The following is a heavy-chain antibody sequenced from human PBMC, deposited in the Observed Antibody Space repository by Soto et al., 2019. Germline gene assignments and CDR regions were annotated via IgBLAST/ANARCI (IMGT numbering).Heavy chain of an antibody. V-gene: IGHV1-69*13. Sequence: GASVKVSCKASGGTFSNYAISWVRQAPGQGLEWMGGIIPIFGTANYAQKFQGRVTITADESTSTAYMELSSLRSEDTAVYYCARDNDPGTAMVPFDYWGQGTLVTVSS. CDR1: GGTFSNYA. D-gene: IGHD5-18*01. CDR3: ARDNDPGTAMVPFDY. J-gene: IGHJ4*02. CDR2: IIPIFGTA.